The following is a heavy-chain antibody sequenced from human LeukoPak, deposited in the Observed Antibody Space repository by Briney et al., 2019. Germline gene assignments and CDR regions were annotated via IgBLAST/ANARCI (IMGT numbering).Heavy chain of an antibody. J-gene: IGHJ3*02. CDR1: GFTVSSNY. CDR3: ARVVTMIVVAYPDAFVI. Sequence: GGSLRLSCAASGFTVSSNYMSWVRQAPGKGLEWVSVIYSGGSTYYADSVKGRFTISRDNSKNTLYLQMNSLRAEDTAVYYCARVVTMIVVAYPDAFVIWGQGTMVTVSS. D-gene: IGHD3-22*01. CDR2: IYSGGST. V-gene: IGHV3-53*01.